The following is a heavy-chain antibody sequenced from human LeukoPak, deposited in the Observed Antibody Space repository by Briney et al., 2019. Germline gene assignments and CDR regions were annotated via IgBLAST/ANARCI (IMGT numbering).Heavy chain of an antibody. D-gene: IGHD1-26*01. CDR2: ISASGDTT. J-gene: IGHJ4*02. CDR3: ARESILSGSYWSSFFDY. V-gene: IGHV3-23*01. CDR1: GFTFSNSA. Sequence: GGSLRLSCAASGFTFSNSAMTWVRQSPGKGLEWVSDISASGDTTHYADSVKGRFTISRDNSKHTLYLQMNSLRAEDTAVYYCARESILSGSYWSSFFDYWGQGTLVTVSS.